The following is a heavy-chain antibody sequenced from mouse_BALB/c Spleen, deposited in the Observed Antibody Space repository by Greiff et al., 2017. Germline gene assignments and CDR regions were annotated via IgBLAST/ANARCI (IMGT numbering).Heavy chain of an antibody. V-gene: IGHV1-15*01. D-gene: IGHD1-1*01. CDR2: IDPETGGT. CDR1: GYTFTDYE. CDR3: TRSPTVY. Sequence: QVQLQQSGAELVRPGASVTLSCKASGYTFTDYEMHWVKQTPVHGLEWIGAIDPETGGTAYNQKFKGKATLTADKSSSTAYMELRSLTSEDSAVYYCTRSPTVYWGQGTSVTVSS. J-gene: IGHJ4*01.